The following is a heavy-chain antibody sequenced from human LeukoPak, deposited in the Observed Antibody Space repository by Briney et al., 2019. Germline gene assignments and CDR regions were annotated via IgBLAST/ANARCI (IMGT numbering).Heavy chain of an antibody. J-gene: IGHJ3*02. V-gene: IGHV3-66*01. CDR3: ARGPYRDVYNLGAFDI. D-gene: IGHD5-24*01. Sequence: PGGSLRLFCAPSGFTGSSNYMTCVRQAPGKGLEWVSVLYSDGRTFYADSVKGRFTVSRDNSKNTLYLQMNSLGVEDTAIHYCARGPYRDVYNLGAFDIWGQGTMVTVSS. CDR2: LYSDGRT. CDR1: GFTGSSNY.